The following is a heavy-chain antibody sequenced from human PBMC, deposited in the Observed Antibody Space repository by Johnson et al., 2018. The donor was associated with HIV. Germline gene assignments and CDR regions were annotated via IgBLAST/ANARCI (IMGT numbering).Heavy chain of an antibody. CDR2: VWYDGGNK. Sequence: QVQLVESGGGVVQPGRSLRLSCAASGFAFSNFGMHWVRQAPGKGLEWVALVWYDGGNKYYADSVKGRFTIFRDNSENTLYLQMNSLRAEDTAVYFCAKDRAGWGLDAFDLWGQGTMVTVSS. CDR3: AKDRAGWGLDAFDL. J-gene: IGHJ3*01. CDR1: GFAFSNFG. D-gene: IGHD3-16*01. V-gene: IGHV3-33*06.